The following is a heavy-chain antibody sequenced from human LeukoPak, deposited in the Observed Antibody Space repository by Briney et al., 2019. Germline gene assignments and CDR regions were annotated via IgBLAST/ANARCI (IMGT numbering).Heavy chain of an antibody. D-gene: IGHD1-26*01. CDR3: ARGAGSFEY. CDR1: GGSISSYY. V-gene: IGHV4-59*01. Sequence: SETLSLTCTVSGGSISSYYWSWLRQPPGKGLEWIGYIYYSGNTNYNPPLKSRVTISVDTSKNQFSLKLSSVTAADTAVYYCARGAGSFEYWGQGTLVTVSS. J-gene: IGHJ4*02. CDR2: IYYSGNT.